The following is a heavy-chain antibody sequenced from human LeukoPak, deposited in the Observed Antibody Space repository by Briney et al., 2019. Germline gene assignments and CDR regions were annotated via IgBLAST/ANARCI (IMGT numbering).Heavy chain of an antibody. Sequence: SETLSLTCTVSGGSISSYYWSWIRQPAGKGLEWIGRIYTSVSTTYTPSLKSRVTMSVDTSKNQFSLKLSSVTAADTAVYYCARDVVVVVAATPSGVVDAFDIWGQGTMVTVSS. CDR3: ARDVVVVVAATPSGVVDAFDI. CDR2: IYTSVST. J-gene: IGHJ3*02. V-gene: IGHV4-4*07. CDR1: GGSISSYY. D-gene: IGHD2-15*01.